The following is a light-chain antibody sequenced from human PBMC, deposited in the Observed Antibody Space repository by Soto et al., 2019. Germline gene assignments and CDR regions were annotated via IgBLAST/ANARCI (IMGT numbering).Light chain of an antibody. Sequence: QCVLTQPASVSGAPGQSITISCTGTSSDVGGYNYVSWYQQHPGKAPKLMIYDVSNRPSGVSNRFSGSKSGNTASLTISGLQAEDAAAYYCSSYTSSSSYVFFTGTKFSVL. CDR2: DVS. V-gene: IGLV2-14*01. CDR1: SSDVGGYNY. CDR3: SSYTSSSSYV. J-gene: IGLJ1*01.